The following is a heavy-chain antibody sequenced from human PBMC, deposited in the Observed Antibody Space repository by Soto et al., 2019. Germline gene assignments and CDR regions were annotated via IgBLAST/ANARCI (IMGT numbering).Heavy chain of an antibody. CDR2: ISHDGRSK. V-gene: IGHV3-30*18. D-gene: IGHD2-2*01. CDR1: GFTFSTFG. J-gene: IGHJ3*01. Sequence: SGGSLRLSCADSGFTFSTFGVHWVRQVPGKGLEWVAVISHDGRSKFYGDSVKGRFTVSRDNSKNMLSLEMNSLRPEDTAVYYCAKDRGYCDTSSCYLGHSFDVWGQGTVVTVSS. CDR3: AKDRGYCDTSSCYLGHSFDV.